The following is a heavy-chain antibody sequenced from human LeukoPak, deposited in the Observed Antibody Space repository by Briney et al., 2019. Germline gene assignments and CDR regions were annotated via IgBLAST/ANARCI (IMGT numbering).Heavy chain of an antibody. J-gene: IGHJ4*02. D-gene: IGHD2-2*02. Sequence: SVKVSCKASGYTFTSYGISWVRQAPGQGLEWMGRIIPILGIANYAQKFQGRVTITADKSTSTAYMELSSLRSEDTAVYYCARDPSIVVVPAAIGSYWGQGTLVTVSS. CDR2: IIPILGIA. CDR1: GYTFTSYG. V-gene: IGHV1-69*04. CDR3: ARDPSIVVVPAAIGSY.